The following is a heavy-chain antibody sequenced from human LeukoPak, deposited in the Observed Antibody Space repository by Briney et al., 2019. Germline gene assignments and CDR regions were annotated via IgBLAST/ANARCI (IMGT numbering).Heavy chain of an antibody. CDR2: TSFDGTTK. CDR3: AKIGSEAYYFDY. Sequence: GGSLRLSCVSSGFTLKNYGMHWVRQSPDRGLEWVAATSFDGTTKDYGDSVRGRFTISRDISENALYLQMNSLRAEDTAVYYCAKIGSEAYYFDYWGQGTLVTVSS. J-gene: IGHJ4*02. D-gene: IGHD1-1*01. V-gene: IGHV3-30*06. CDR1: GFTLKNYG.